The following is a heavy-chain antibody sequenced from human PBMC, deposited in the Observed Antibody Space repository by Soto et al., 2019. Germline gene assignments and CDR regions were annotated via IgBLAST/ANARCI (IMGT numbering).Heavy chain of an antibody. CDR2: IHYSGST. CDR3: ARDSRGAVAELSCFHY. V-gene: IGHV4-31*03. D-gene: IGHD6-19*01. J-gene: IGHJ4*02. CDR1: GGSISSGGYY. Sequence: QVQLQESGPGLVKPSQTLSLTCTVSGGSISSGGYYWSWIRQHPGKGLEWIGYIHYSGSTHYNPALESRVTISVDTSKNQCSLKLSSVTAADTAVYYGARDSRGAVAELSCFHYWGQGTLVTVSS.